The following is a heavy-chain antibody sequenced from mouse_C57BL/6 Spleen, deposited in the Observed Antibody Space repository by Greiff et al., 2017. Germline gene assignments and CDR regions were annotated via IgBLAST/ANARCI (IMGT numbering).Heavy chain of an antibody. CDR1: GYTFTSYW. Sequence: QVHVKQPGTELVKPGASVKLSCKASGYTFTSYWMHWVKQRPGQGLEWIGNINPSNGGTNSNEKFKSKATLTVDKSSSTAYMQLSSLTSEYSAVYYCARWGTTVVDGYYFDYWGQGTTLTVSS. CDR3: ARWGTTVVDGYYFDY. J-gene: IGHJ2*01. V-gene: IGHV1-53*01. D-gene: IGHD1-1*01. CDR2: INPSNGGT.